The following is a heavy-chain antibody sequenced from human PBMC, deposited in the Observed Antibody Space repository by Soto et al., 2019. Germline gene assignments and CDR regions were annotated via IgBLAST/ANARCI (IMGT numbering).Heavy chain of an antibody. CDR2: TRNKANSYTT. CDR1: GFTFSDHY. J-gene: IGHJ6*02. D-gene: IGHD5-12*01. CDR3: ARDMVDIVATMEGYYYYYGMDV. Sequence: PGGSLRLSCAASGFTFSDHYMDWVRQAPGKGLEWVGRTRNKANSYTTEYAASVKGRFTISRDDSKNSLYLQMNSLKTEDTAVYYCARDMVDIVATMEGYYYYYGMDVWGQGTTVTVS. V-gene: IGHV3-72*01.